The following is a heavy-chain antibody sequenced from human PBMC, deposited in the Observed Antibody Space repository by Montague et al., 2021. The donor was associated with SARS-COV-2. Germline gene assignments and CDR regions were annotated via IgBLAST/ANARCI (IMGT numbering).Heavy chain of an antibody. CDR1: GGSISSGSYY. V-gene: IGHV4-61*02. D-gene: IGHD3-10*01. Sequence: TLSLTCTVSGGSISSGSYYWSWIRQPAGKGLEWIGRIYTSGCSNYNPSLQSRVTISVDTSKNRFSLKLSSVTAADTAVYYCARDLAPYYGSGSYYNPIDAFDVWGQGTMVTVSS. CDR2: IYTSGCS. CDR3: ARDLAPYYGSGSYYNPIDAFDV. J-gene: IGHJ3*01.